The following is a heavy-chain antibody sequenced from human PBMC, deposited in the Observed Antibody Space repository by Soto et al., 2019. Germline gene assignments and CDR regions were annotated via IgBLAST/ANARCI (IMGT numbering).Heavy chain of an antibody. CDR3: AKDRITMIVVVIVGMDV. D-gene: IGHD3-22*01. V-gene: IGHV3-23*01. CDR1: GFTFSSYA. J-gene: IGHJ6*02. Sequence: PGGSLRLSCAGSGFTFSSYAMSWVRQAPGKGLEWVSAISGSGGSTYYADSVKGRFTISRDNSKNTLYLQMNSLRAEDTAVYYCAKDRITMIVVVIVGMDVWGQGTTVTVSS. CDR2: ISGSGGST.